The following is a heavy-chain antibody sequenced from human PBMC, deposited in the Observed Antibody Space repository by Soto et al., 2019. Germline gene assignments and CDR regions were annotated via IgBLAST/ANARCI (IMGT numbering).Heavy chain of an antibody. J-gene: IGHJ4*02. CDR3: ARCRDGYNGDFDY. CDR2: ITSSRSTI. D-gene: IGHD5-12*01. V-gene: IGHV3-48*02. CDR1: GFTFSSYS. Sequence: GGSLRLSCAASGFTFSSYSINWVRQAPGKGLEWVSYITSSRSTIYYADSVKGRFTISRDNAKNSLYLQMNSLRDEDTAVYYCARCRDGYNGDFDYWGQGTLVTVSS.